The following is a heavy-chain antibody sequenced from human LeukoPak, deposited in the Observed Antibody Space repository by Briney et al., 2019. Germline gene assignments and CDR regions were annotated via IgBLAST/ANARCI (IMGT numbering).Heavy chain of an antibody. CDR2: IWYDGSNK. Sequence: RGSLRLSCAASGFTFSSYGMHWVRQAPGKGLEWVAVIWYDGSNKYYADSVKGRFTISRDNSKNTLYLQMNSLRAEDTAVYYCARGPSDSSGWYASFDYWGQGTLVTVS. J-gene: IGHJ4*02. CDR1: GFTFSSYG. V-gene: IGHV3-33*01. D-gene: IGHD6-19*01. CDR3: ARGPSDSSGWYASFDY.